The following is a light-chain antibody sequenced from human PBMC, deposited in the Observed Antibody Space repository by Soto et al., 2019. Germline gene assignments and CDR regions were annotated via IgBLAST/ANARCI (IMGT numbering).Light chain of an antibody. V-gene: IGKV3-20*01. CDR2: GPS. CDR1: QGVSSSY. CDR3: QQYGSSSLT. J-gene: IGKJ4*01. Sequence: IVLTQSPGTLSVYPGERATLSCRASQGVSSSYLVWHQHSPGEPPRPLIYGPSSRATGIPARFSGSGSGTDCTLTISRLEPEDFAVYYCQQYGSSSLTFGGGTKVEIK.